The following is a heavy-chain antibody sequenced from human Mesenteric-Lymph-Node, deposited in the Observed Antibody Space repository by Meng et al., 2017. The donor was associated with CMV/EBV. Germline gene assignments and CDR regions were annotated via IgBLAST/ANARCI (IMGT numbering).Heavy chain of an antibody. CDR2: INHSGHT. CDR3: ARVIHNPLNWFDP. D-gene: IGHD2-21*01. V-gene: IGHV4-39*07. Sequence: TVSGGSITNSSYYWAWIRQPPGKGLEWIGSINHSGHTYYNPSLESRVTVSGDTSKNQFSLTLNSVTAADTAVYYCARVIHNPLNWFDPWGQGTLVTVSS. CDR1: GGSITNSSYY. J-gene: IGHJ5*02.